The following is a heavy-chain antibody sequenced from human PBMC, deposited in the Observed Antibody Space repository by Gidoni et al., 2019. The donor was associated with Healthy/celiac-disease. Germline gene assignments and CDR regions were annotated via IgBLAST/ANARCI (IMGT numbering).Heavy chain of an antibody. D-gene: IGHD3-10*01. J-gene: IGHJ4*02. CDR3: ARSVITMVRGAPFDY. CDR2: IDPSDSYT. V-gene: IGHV5-10-1*01. Sequence: VRQMPGKGLEWMGRIDPSDSYTNYSPSFQGHVTISADKSISTAYLQWSSLKASDTAMYYCARSVITMVRGAPFDYWGQGPLVTVSS.